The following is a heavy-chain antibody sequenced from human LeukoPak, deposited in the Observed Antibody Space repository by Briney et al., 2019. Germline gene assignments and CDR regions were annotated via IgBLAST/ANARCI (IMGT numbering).Heavy chain of an antibody. V-gene: IGHV3-74*01. CDR2: LNADGNSI. Sequence: GGSLRLSCAASGFTFRNYWMHWVRQAPGKGLVWVSRLNADGNSITYADSVRGRFTISRDNAKNTVHLQMNSLRVEDTAIYFCAGAYSAYDPFDYWGQGILVTVSS. J-gene: IGHJ4*02. CDR3: AGAYSAYDPFDY. CDR1: GFTFRNYW. D-gene: IGHD5-12*01.